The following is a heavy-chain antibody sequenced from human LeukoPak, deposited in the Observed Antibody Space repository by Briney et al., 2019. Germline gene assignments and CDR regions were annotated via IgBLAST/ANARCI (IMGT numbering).Heavy chain of an antibody. D-gene: IGHD1-26*01. CDR3: ARLPWERHYYYGMDV. CDR1: GGSISSYY. Sequence: SETLSLTCTVSGGSISSYYWSWIRQPPGRGLEWIGYIYYSGSTNYNPSLKSRVTISVDTSKNQFSLKLSSVTAADTAVYYCARLPWERHYYYGMDVWGQGTTVTVSS. J-gene: IGHJ6*02. CDR2: IYYSGST. V-gene: IGHV4-59*08.